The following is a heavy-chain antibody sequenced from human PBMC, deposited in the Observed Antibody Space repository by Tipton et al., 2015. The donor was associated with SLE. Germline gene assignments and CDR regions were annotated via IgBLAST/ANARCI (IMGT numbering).Heavy chain of an antibody. V-gene: IGHV3-11*04. Sequence: LSLTCAVYGGSFSDYYMSWIRQAPGKGLEWVSYISSSGSTIYYADSVKGRFTISRDNAKNSLYLQMNSLRAEDTAVYFCVREGGNYPGQDFDYWGQGTPVTVSS. D-gene: IGHD1-26*01. CDR2: ISSSGSTI. J-gene: IGHJ4*02. CDR1: GGSFSDYY. CDR3: VREGGNYPGQDFDY.